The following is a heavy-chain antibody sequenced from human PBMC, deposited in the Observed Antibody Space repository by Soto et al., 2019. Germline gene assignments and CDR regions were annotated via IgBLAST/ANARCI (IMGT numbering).Heavy chain of an antibody. V-gene: IGHV3-21*01. Sequence: PGGSLRLACAASGFTVRSYSMNWVRQAPGKGLEWVSSISSSSSYIYYADSVKGRFTISRDNAKNSLYLQMNSLRAEDTAVYYCARDGNTIFGVVSLYGMDVWGQGTTVTVSS. J-gene: IGHJ6*02. CDR1: GFTVRSYS. D-gene: IGHD3-3*01. CDR2: ISSSSSYI. CDR3: ARDGNTIFGVVSLYGMDV.